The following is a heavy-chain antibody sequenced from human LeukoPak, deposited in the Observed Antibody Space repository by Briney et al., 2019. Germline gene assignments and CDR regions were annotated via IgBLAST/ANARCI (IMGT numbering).Heavy chain of an antibody. J-gene: IGHJ6*03. CDR1: GGSFSGYY. CDR2: INHSGST. CDR3: ARRRAGYSSGWYPDYYYYYMDV. V-gene: IGHV4-34*01. Sequence: SETLSLTCAVYGGSFSGYYWSWIRQPPGKGLEWIGEINHSGSTNYNPSLKSRVTISVDTSKNQFSLKLSSVTAADTAVYYCARRRAGYSSGWYPDYYYYYMDVWGKGITVTISS. D-gene: IGHD6-19*01.